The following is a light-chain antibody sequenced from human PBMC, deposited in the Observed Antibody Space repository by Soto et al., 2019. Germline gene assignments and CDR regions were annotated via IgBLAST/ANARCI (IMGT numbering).Light chain of an antibody. V-gene: IGLV1-40*01. Sequence: QSVLTQPPSVSGAPGQRVTISCTGSSSNIGAGYDLHWYQRLPGTAPKLLIYENSNRPSGVPDRFSVYKSGTSASLAITGLQAGDEADYYCPSYDSSLSAYVVGTGTKVTVL. CDR3: PSYDSSLSAYV. CDR1: SSNIGAGYD. J-gene: IGLJ1*01. CDR2: ENS.